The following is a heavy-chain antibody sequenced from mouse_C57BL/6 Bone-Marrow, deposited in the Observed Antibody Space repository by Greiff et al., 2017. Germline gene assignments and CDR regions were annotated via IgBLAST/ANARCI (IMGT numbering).Heavy chain of an antibody. D-gene: IGHD2-4*01. CDR2: ISYDGSN. CDR3: ARGDYDDYAMDY. Sequence: EVKVEESGPGLVKPSQSLSLTCSVTGYSITSGYYWNWIRQFPGNKLEWMGYISYDGSNKYNPSLKNRITITRDTSKNPFFLKLKSVTTEDTATYDCARGDYDDYAMDYWGQGTSVTVSA. V-gene: IGHV3-6*01. J-gene: IGHJ4*01. CDR1: GYSITSGYY.